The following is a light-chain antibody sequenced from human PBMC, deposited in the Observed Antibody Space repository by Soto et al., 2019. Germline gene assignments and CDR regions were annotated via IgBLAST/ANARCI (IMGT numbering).Light chain of an antibody. CDR2: AAS. Sequence: DIQMTQSPSSLSASVGDRATITCRASQSISTYLNWYQQKAGLAPKLLIYAASSLQSGVPSRFSGSGSGTDFTLTISSLQPEDFATYYCQQTYSTPPTFGQGTKVEIK. CDR1: QSISTY. CDR3: QQTYSTPPT. V-gene: IGKV1-39*01. J-gene: IGKJ1*01.